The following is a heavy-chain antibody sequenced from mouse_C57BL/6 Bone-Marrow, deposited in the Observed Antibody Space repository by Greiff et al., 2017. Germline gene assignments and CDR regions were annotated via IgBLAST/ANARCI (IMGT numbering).Heavy chain of an antibody. Sequence: QVQLKQPGAELVKPGASVKLSCKASGYTFTSYWMQWVKQRPGQGLEWIGEIDPSDSYPNYNQKFKGKATLTVDTSTSTAYMQLSSLTSEDSAVYYCARRGWLRLLWYFDVWGTGTTVTVSS. CDR3: ARRGWLRLLWYFDV. D-gene: IGHD2-2*01. V-gene: IGHV1-50*01. CDR1: GYTFTSYW. CDR2: IDPSDSYP. J-gene: IGHJ1*03.